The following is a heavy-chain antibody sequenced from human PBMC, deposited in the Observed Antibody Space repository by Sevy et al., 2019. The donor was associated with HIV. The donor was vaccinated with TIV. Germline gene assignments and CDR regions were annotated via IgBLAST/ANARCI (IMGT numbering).Heavy chain of an antibody. CDR3: LTAGGEEIFGANGYYFDY. J-gene: IGHJ4*02. D-gene: IGHD3-3*01. V-gene: IGHV4-34*01. CDR2: INHSGST. Sequence: SESLSLTCAVYGGSFSGYYWSWIRQPPGKGLEWIGEINHSGSTNYNPSLKSRVTISVDTSKNQFSLKLSSVTAADTAVYYWLTAGGEEIFGANGYYFDYWGQGTLVTVSS. CDR1: GGSFSGYY.